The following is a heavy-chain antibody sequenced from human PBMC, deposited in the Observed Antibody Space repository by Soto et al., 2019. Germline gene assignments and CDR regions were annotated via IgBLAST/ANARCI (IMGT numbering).Heavy chain of an antibody. CDR2: IYWDDDK. J-gene: IGHJ5*02. CDR1: GFSLSTSGMG. V-gene: IGHV2-5*02. D-gene: IGHD2-15*01. CDR3: AHRRAYCTGGSCYSIWFDP. Sequence: QITLKESGPTLVKPTQTLTLTCTFSGFSLSTSGMGVGWIRQPPGKALEWLALIYWDDDKRYSPSLKSRLTITTDTSKNQVVLTMTNMDPVYTATYYCAHRRAYCTGGSCYSIWFDPWCQGTLVTVSS.